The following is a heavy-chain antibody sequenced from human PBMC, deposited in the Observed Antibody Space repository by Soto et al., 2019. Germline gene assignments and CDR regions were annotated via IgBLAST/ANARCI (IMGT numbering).Heavy chain of an antibody. J-gene: IGHJ4*02. D-gene: IGHD2-15*01. CDR2: IIPIFGTA. Sequence: GASVKVSCKASGGTFSSYAISWVRQAPGQGLEWMGGIIPIFGTANYAQKFQGRVTMTADESTSTAYMELRSLRSDDTAVYYCVVAAQPYYFDYWGQGTLVTVSS. CDR3: VVAAQPYYFDY. CDR1: GGTFSSYA. V-gene: IGHV1-69*13.